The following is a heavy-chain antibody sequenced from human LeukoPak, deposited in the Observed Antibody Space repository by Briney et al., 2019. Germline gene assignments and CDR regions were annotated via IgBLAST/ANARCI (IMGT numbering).Heavy chain of an antibody. CDR1: GFTFSNYG. CDR3: ARPRAVVTHYWYFDL. J-gene: IGHJ2*01. Sequence: GGSLILSCAASGFTFSNYGMHWVRQAPGKGLEWVAVIWYDGTNKYYADSVKGRFTISRDNSKNTVYLQINSLRAEDTAVYYCARPRAVVTHYWYFDLWGRGTLVTVSS. CDR2: IWYDGTNK. D-gene: IGHD4-23*01. V-gene: IGHV3-33*01.